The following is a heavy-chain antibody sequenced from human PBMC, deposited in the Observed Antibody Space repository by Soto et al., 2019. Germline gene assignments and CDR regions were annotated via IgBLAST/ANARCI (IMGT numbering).Heavy chain of an antibody. CDR1: GFTFSTYW. V-gene: IGHV3-74*01. CDR3: AKAWEVNWFDP. Sequence: PWGSLRLSCAASGFTFSTYWMHWVRQAPGKGLVWVSRINSDGSSTSYADSVKGRFTISRDNAKNTLYLRMNSLRADDTAVYYSAKAWEVNWFDPWGQGTLVTVSS. D-gene: IGHD1-26*01. CDR2: INSDGSST. J-gene: IGHJ5*02.